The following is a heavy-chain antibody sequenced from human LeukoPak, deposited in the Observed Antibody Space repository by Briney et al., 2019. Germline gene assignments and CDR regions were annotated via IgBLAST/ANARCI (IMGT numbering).Heavy chain of an antibody. Sequence: GGSLRLSCAASGFTVSSNYMSWVRQAPGKGLEWVSIIYRVGSTFYADSVEGRFTLSRDNSKNTLYLQMNSLRVEDTAIYYCARDGGNNSWYGMDVWGQGTTVTVSS. V-gene: IGHV3-66*01. CDR2: IYRVGST. CDR1: GFTVSSNY. D-gene: IGHD4-23*01. J-gene: IGHJ6*02. CDR3: ARDGGNNSWYGMDV.